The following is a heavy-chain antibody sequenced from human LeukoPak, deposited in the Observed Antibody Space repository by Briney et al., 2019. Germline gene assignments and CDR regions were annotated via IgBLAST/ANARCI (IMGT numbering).Heavy chain of an antibody. CDR1: GGSISSYY. D-gene: IGHD1-26*01. CDR2: VYYTGST. J-gene: IGHJ4*02. CDR3: ASLGTGATHFDY. Sequence: SETLSLTCTVSGGSISSYYWSWVRQPPGKGLEWIGFVYYTGSTNYSPSLKSRVTISVDTSKNQFSLKLRSVTAADTAVYYCASLGTGATHFDYWGQGTLVTVSS. V-gene: IGHV4-59*12.